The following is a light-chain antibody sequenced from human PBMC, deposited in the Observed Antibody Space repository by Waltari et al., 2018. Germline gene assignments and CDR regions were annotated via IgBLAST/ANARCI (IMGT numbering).Light chain of an antibody. J-gene: IGKJ1*01. V-gene: IGKV3-20*01. CDR3: QHYVTLPVT. Sequence: EIVLTQSPGTASLSPGERATLSCSASHNVSRALACYQQKPGQAPRLLMYGASIRATGIPDRFSGGGSGTDFSLTISRLEPEDSSSYYCQHYVTLPVTFGQGTKVEIK. CDR2: GAS. CDR1: HNVSRA.